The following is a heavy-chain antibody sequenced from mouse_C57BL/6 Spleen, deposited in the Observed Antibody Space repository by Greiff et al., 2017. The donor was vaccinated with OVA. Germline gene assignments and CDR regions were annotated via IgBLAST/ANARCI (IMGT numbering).Heavy chain of an antibody. Sequence: KLMEWVAYISSGSSTIYYADTVKGRFTISRDNAKNTLFLQMTSLRSEDTAMYYCARDDGYFFYAMDYWGQGTSVTVSS. D-gene: IGHD2-3*01. J-gene: IGHJ4*01. V-gene: IGHV5-17*01. CDR2: ISSGSSTI. CDR3: ARDDGYFFYAMDY.